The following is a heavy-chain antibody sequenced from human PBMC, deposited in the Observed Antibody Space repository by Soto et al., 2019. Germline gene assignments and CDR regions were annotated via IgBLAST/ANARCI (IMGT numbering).Heavy chain of an antibody. CDR3: ARHCPDIVAAIAWGYYFDY. Sequence: ASVKVSCKASGYTFTSYGISWVRQAPGQGLEWMGWISAYNGNTNYAQKLQGRVTMTTDTSTSTAYMELRSLRSDDTAVYYCARHCPDIVAAIAWGYYFDYWSQGTLVTVSS. V-gene: IGHV1-18*01. D-gene: IGHD5-12*01. CDR1: GYTFTSYG. CDR2: ISAYNGNT. J-gene: IGHJ4*02.